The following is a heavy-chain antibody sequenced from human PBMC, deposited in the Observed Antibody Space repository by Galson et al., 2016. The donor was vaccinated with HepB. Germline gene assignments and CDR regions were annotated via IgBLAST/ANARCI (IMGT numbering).Heavy chain of an antibody. CDR3: ARGRYSYGCLDY. Sequence: TLSLTCTVSGFSISSGFHWGWLRQSPGKGLEFIGTVYHSGSAYPNPSLKSRVTLSVDTSKNQLSLRLSSVTAADTAVYFCARGRYSYGCLDYWGQGSLVTVSS. CDR1: GFSISSGFH. CDR2: VYHSGSA. V-gene: IGHV4-38-2*02. J-gene: IGHJ4*02. D-gene: IGHD5-12*01.